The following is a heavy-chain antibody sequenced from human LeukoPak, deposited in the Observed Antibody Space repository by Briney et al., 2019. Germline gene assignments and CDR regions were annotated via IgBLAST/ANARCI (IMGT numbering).Heavy chain of an antibody. CDR2: IWYDGSKK. Sequence: GGSLSLSCAASGFTFSSYGMHWVRQAPGKGLEWVAVIWYDGSKKCYADSVKGRFTISRDNSKNTLYMEMNSLRAEDTAVYYCARDFGDSSEYFQHWGQGTLVTVSS. J-gene: IGHJ1*01. V-gene: IGHV3-33*01. CDR1: GFTFSSYG. CDR3: ARDFGDSSEYFQH. D-gene: IGHD6-13*01.